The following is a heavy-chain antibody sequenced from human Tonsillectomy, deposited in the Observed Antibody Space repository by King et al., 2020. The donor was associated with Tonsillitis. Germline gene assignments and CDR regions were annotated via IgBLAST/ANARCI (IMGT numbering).Heavy chain of an antibody. J-gene: IGHJ3*02. V-gene: IGHV3-74*01. CDR3: ARAPVGSYRTFWYQDQEENAFDI. Sequence: VQLVESGGGLVQPGGSLRLSCAASGFTFSSYWMHWVRQAPGEGLVWVSRMNSDGSSTNYADSVKGRFTISRDNAKNTLYLQMSSLSAEDTAVYYCARAPVGSYRTFWYQDQEENAFDIWGQGTMVTVSS. D-gene: IGHD1-26*01. CDR2: MNSDGSST. CDR1: GFTFSSYW.